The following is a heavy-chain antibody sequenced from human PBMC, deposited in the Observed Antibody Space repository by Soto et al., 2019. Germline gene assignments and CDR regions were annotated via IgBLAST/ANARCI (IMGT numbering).Heavy chain of an antibody. CDR3: ARALIQLWPHYYYGMDV. CDR1: GGSISSGDYY. Sequence: SETLSLTCTVSGGSISSGDYYWSWIRQPPGKGLEWIGYIYYSGSTYHNPSLKSRVTISVDTSKNQFSLKLSSVTAADTAMYYCARALIQLWPHYYYGMDVWGQGTTVT. CDR2: IYYSGST. D-gene: IGHD5-18*01. J-gene: IGHJ6*02. V-gene: IGHV4-30-4*01.